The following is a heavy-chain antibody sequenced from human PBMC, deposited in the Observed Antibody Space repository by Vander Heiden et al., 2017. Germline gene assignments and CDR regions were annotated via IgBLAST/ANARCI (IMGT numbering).Heavy chain of an antibody. Sequence: QVQLVESGGGVVQPGSSLRLSCAASGFTFSSYALHWVRQAPGKGLEWVAVISHDGSNKYYADSVKGRFTISRDNSKNTLYLQMNSLRAEDTAVYYCAKVPSTGSAREGSWYFDLWGRGTLVTVSS. CDR3: AKVPSTGSAREGSWYFDL. J-gene: IGHJ2*01. CDR2: ISHDGSNK. D-gene: IGHD2-8*02. CDR1: GFTFSSYA. V-gene: IGHV3-30*18.